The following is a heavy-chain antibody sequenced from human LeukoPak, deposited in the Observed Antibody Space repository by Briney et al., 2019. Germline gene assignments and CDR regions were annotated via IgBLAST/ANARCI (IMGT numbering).Heavy chain of an antibody. J-gene: IGHJ3*02. Sequence: GMSLRLSCAASGFIFNSYGMHWGRQAPGTGLERVTVSSFDGNKEDYADSVKGRFTSSRDNSKNTISLQLRSLRGEDTAVYYCARARDIAVAGTGDDAFDIWGQGTMVTVSS. V-gene: IGHV3-30*03. CDR1: GFIFNSYG. D-gene: IGHD6-19*01. CDR3: ARARDIAVAGTGDDAFDI. CDR2: SSFDGNKE.